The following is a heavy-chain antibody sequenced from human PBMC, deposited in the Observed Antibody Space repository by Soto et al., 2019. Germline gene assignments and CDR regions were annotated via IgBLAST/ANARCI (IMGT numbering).Heavy chain of an antibody. J-gene: IGHJ4*02. V-gene: IGHV3-23*01. Sequence: PGGSLRLSCAASGFTFSSYAMSWVRQAPGKGLEWVSAISGSGGSTYYADSVKGRFTISRDNSKNTLYLQMNSLRAEDTAVYYCAKGMEGDGRVDTAMEPFDNWGQGTLVTVSS. CDR3: AKGMEGDGRVDTAMEPFDN. D-gene: IGHD5-18*01. CDR2: ISGSGGST. CDR1: GFTFSSYA.